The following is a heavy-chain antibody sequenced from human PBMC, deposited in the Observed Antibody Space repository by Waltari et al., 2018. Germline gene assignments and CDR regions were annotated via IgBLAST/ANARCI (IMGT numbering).Heavy chain of an antibody. D-gene: IGHD2-21*01. J-gene: IGHJ4*02. CDR1: GYSISSGGFY. CDR3: ARAQSGGYCFDF. CDR2: MYYDGST. Sequence: QVQLQESGSGLLKPSQTLSLSCNVSGYSISSGGFYWGWVRQYPEKGLEWLSYMYYDGSTYSNPSLNTRLHISIDASNNQFSLQLRYVSAADTAIYFCARAQSGGYCFDFWGQGTLVTVSS. V-gene: IGHV4-31*03.